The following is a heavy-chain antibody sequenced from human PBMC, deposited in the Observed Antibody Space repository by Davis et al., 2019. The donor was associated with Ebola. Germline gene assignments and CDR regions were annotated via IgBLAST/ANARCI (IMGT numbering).Heavy chain of an antibody. CDR3: ARDELTWLVVAATNYYYGMDV. D-gene: IGHD2-15*01. V-gene: IGHV3-7*01. CDR1: GFTFSSYW. Sequence: GESLKISCAASGFTFSSYWMSWVRQAPGKGLEWVANIKQDGSEKYYVDSVKGRFTISRDNAKNSLYLQMNSLRAEDTAVYYCARDELTWLVVAATNYYYGMDVWGQGTTVTVSS. CDR2: IKQDGSEK. J-gene: IGHJ6*02.